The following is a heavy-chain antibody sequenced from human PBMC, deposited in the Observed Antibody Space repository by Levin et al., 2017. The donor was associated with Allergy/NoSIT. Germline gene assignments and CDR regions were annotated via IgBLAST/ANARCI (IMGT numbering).Heavy chain of an antibody. CDR2: INNDGSST. Sequence: SCAASGFTFSRRWMHWVRQAPGKGLEWVSQINNDGSSTNYADSVKGRFTISRDNARNTLFLQISNLRAEDTAVYYCARGDCSATSCLGYWGQGTLVTVSP. D-gene: IGHD2-2*01. CDR3: ARGDCSATSCLGY. J-gene: IGHJ4*02. CDR1: GFTFSRRW. V-gene: IGHV3-74*01.